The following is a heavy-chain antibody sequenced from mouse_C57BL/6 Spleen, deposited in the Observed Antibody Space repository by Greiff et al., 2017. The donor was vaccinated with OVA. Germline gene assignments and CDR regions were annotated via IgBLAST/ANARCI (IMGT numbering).Heavy chain of an antibody. D-gene: IGHD2-4*01. Sequence: EVMLVESEGGLVQPGSSMKLSCTASGFTFSDYYMAWVRQVPEKGLEWVANINYDGSSTYYLDSLKSRFIISRDNAKNILYLQMSSLKSEDTATYYCARAIYYDVYYFDYWGQGTTLTVSS. J-gene: IGHJ2*01. V-gene: IGHV5-16*01. CDR3: ARAIYYDVYYFDY. CDR1: GFTFSDYY. CDR2: INYDGSST.